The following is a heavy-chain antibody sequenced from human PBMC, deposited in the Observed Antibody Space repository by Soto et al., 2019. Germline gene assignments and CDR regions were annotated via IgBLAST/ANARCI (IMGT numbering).Heavy chain of an antibody. J-gene: IGHJ5*02. V-gene: IGHV3-21*01. CDR3: ARESRPTVTTSWFDP. Sequence: GGSLRLSCAASGFTFSSYSMNWVRQAPGKGLEWVSSISSSSSYIYYADSVKGRFTISRDNAKNSRYLQMNSLRAEDTAVYYCARESRPTVTTSWFDPWGQGTLVTVSS. CDR1: GFTFSSYS. D-gene: IGHD4-17*01. CDR2: ISSSSSYI.